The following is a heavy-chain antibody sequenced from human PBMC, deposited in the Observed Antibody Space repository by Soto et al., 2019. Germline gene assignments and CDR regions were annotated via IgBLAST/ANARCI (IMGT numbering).Heavy chain of an antibody. J-gene: IGHJ3*02. CDR2: IYYSGST. CDR1: GGSISSYY. V-gene: IGHV4-59*08. D-gene: IGHD4-17*01. Sequence: SETLSLTCTVSGGSISSYYWSLIRQPPVKGLEGIGYIYYSGSTNYNPSLKSRVTISVDTSKNQFSLKLSSVTAADTAVYSCARHENDYGDYDAAFGIWGEGTMVTL. CDR3: ARHENDYGDYDAAFGI.